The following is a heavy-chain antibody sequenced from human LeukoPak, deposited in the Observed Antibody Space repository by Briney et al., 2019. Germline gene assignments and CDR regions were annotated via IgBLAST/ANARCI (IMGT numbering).Heavy chain of an antibody. D-gene: IGHD6-19*01. V-gene: IGHV4-4*02. Sequence: SETLSLTCAVSGGSISSSNWWSWVRQPPGKGLEWIGEIYHSGSTNYNPSLKSRVTISVDKSKSQFSLKLSSVTAADTAVYYCARARTSSGWSGDWFDPWGQGTLVTVSS. CDR1: GGSISSSNW. CDR2: IYHSGST. J-gene: IGHJ5*02. CDR3: ARARTSSGWSGDWFDP.